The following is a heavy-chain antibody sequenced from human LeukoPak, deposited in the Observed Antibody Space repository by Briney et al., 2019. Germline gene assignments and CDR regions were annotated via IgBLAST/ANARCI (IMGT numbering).Heavy chain of an antibody. Sequence: PGGSLRLSCAASGFTFSSYGMHWVRQAPGKGLEWVAFIRYDGSNKYYADSVKGRFTISRDNSKNTLYLQMNSLRAEDTAVYSCAKDPYNGSYFNYYYMDVWGKGTTVTVSS. J-gene: IGHJ6*03. D-gene: IGHD1-26*01. CDR1: GFTFSSYG. CDR3: AKDPYNGSYFNYYYMDV. V-gene: IGHV3-30*02. CDR2: IRYDGSNK.